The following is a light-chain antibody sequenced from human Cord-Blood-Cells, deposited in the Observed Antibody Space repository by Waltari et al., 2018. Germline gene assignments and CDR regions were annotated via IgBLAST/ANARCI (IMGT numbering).Light chain of an antibody. J-gene: IGKJ1*01. Sequence: DIVMTQSPLSLPVTPGEPASISSRSSQILLHSNGYNDLDWYLQKPGQSPQLLIYLGSSRASGVPDKFSGSGSCTDFTLKISRVEAEDVGVYYCMQALQTPLTFGQGTKVEIE. V-gene: IGKV2-28*01. CDR1: QILLHSNGYND. CDR2: LGS. CDR3: MQALQTPLT.